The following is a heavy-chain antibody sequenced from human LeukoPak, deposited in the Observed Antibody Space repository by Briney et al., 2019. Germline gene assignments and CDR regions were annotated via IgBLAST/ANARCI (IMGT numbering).Heavy chain of an antibody. J-gene: IGHJ4*02. D-gene: IGHD6-19*01. V-gene: IGHV4-39*01. Sequence: PSETLSLTCTVSGGSLTSSGYYWGWIRQPPGQGLEWIGSISYSGSTYYNPSLKSRVTISVDTSKNQFSLKLSSVTAADTAVYYCARRSDSSGWYVFDYWGQGTLVTVSS. CDR2: ISYSGST. CDR3: ARRSDSSGWYVFDY. CDR1: GGSLTSSGYY.